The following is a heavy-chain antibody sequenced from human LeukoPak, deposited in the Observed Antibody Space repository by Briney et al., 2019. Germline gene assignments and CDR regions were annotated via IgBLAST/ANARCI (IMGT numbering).Heavy chain of an antibody. CDR1: GGTFSSYA. J-gene: IGHJ4*02. CDR2: IIPIFGTA. V-gene: IGHV1-69*05. Sequence: SVKVSCKASGGTFSSYAISWVRQAPGQGLEWMGGIIPIFGTANNTQKFQGRVTITTDESTSTAYMELSSLRSEDTAVYYCAGPRYAYYYDSSGYYDLDYWGQGTLVTVSS. D-gene: IGHD3-22*01. CDR3: AGPRYAYYYDSSGYYDLDY.